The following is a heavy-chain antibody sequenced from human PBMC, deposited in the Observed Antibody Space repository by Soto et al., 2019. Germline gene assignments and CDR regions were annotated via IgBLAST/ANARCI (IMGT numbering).Heavy chain of an antibody. D-gene: IGHD3-16*01. Sequence: SETLSLTCTVSGGSVSSTSYYWTWIRQPPGKGLEWIGYIHYSGSTNYNPSLQSRVTISVDTSKNHFSLELTSVTAADTAVYYCERAWGHLYSHSWGPGAMVTVSS. V-gene: IGHV4-61*01. J-gene: IGHJ4*02. CDR1: GGSVSSTSYY. CDR3: ERAWGHLYSHS. CDR2: IHYSGST.